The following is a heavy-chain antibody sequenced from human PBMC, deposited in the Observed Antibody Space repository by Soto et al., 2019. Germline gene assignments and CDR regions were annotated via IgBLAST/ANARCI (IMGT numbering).Heavy chain of an antibody. D-gene: IGHD3-22*01. CDR1: GGPVTSGSYQ. V-gene: IGHV4-61*01. CDR3: ARDNPNYYDISGYHFFDY. J-gene: IGHJ4*02. Sequence: SETLSLTCTVSGGPVTSGSYQWTWIRQPPGKGLEWIGDVHYSGRANYNPSLKSRVTISIDTSKSQFSLNLSSVTAADTAVYYCARDNPNYYDISGYHFFDYWSPGTLVTVSS. CDR2: VHYSGRA.